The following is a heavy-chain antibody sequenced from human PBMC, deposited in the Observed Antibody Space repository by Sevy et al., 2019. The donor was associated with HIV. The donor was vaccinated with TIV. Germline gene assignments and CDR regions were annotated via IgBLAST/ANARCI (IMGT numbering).Heavy chain of an antibody. CDR1: SASFSAYY. D-gene: IGHD3-10*01. Sequence: SETLSLTCTVSSASFSAYYWSWIRQPAGKGLEWIGRDSTSGGTNYNPSLKSRVTMSLDTSKNHFFLKLSSVTAADTAIYYCARDGLVVGGGSNWFDPWGQGALVTVSS. V-gene: IGHV4-4*07. CDR3: ARDGLVVGGGSNWFDP. CDR2: DSTSGGT. J-gene: IGHJ5*02.